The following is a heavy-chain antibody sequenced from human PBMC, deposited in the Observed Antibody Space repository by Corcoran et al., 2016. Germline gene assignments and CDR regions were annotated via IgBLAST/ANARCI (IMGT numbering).Heavy chain of an antibody. CDR2: IIPIFGTA. CDR3: ASRPVYYDAMDV. Sequence: QVQLVQSGAEVKKPGSSVKVSCKASGGTFSSYAITWVRQAPGQGLEWMGGIIPIFGTANYAQKFQGRVTITADESTSTAYMVLSSLRSEDTAVYYCASRPVYYDAMDVWGQGTTVTVSS. V-gene: IGHV1-69*01. CDR1: GGTFSSYA. J-gene: IGHJ6*02. D-gene: IGHD6-6*01.